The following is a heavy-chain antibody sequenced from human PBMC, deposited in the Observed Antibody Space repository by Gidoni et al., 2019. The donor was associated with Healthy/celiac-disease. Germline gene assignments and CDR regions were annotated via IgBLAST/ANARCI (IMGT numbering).Heavy chain of an antibody. Sequence: EVQLLESGGGLVQPGGSLRLSCAASGFTFSSYAMSWVRQAPGKGLEWVSAISGSGGSTYYADSVKGRFTISRDNSKNTLYLQMNSLRAEDTAVYYCAKAPPPGGQQLVRRYYYGMDVWGQGTTVTVSS. CDR1: GFTFSSYA. J-gene: IGHJ6*02. D-gene: IGHD6-13*01. CDR3: AKAPPPGGQQLVRRYYYGMDV. CDR2: ISGSGGST. V-gene: IGHV3-23*01.